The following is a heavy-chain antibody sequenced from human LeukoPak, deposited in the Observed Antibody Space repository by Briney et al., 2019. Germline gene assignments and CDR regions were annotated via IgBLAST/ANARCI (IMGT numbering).Heavy chain of an antibody. D-gene: IGHD1-26*01. CDR1: GFSFSSYG. CDR3: AKDLSVVGAHDSFDV. CDR2: ISYDGNTI. V-gene: IGHV3-30*18. J-gene: IGHJ3*01. Sequence: GRSLRLSCAASGFSFSSYGMHWVRQAPGKGLEWLTVISYDGNTIYYADSVKGRFTISRDNSKNTLYPQMNSLRIEDTAVYYCAKDLSVVGAHDSFDVWGQGTMVTVSS.